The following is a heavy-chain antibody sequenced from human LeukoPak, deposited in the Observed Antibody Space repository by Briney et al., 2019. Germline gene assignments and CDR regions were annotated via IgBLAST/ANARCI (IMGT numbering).Heavy chain of an antibody. Sequence: SETLSLTCTVSGGSIGSYYWSWIRQPPGKGLEWIGYIYYSGSTNYNPSLKSRVTISVDTSKNQFSLKLSSVTAADTAVYYCARGTMVRGVIITSYYYYYGMDVWGQGTTVTVSS. CDR3: ARGTMVRGVIITSYYYYYGMDV. V-gene: IGHV4-59*01. CDR2: IYYSGST. CDR1: GGSIGSYY. J-gene: IGHJ6*02. D-gene: IGHD3-10*01.